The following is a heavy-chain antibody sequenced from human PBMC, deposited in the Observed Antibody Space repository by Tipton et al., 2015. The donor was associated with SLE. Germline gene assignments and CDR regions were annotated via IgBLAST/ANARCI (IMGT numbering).Heavy chain of an antibody. D-gene: IGHD1-26*01. V-gene: IGHV4-4*02. J-gene: IGHJ3*02. CDR1: GGSISSTNW. Sequence: GLVKPSGTLSLTCAVSGGSISSTNWWSWVRQPPGKGLEWIGEIYHSGSTNYNPSLKSRVTISVDTSKNQFSLKLNSVTAADTAVYYCARRRSGSWGGPFDIWGQGTMITVSS. CDR3: ARRRSGSWGGPFDI. CDR2: IYHSGST.